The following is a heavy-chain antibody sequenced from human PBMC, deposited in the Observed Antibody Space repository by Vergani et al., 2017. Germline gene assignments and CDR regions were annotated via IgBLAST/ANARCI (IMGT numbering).Heavy chain of an antibody. Sequence: EVQLVQSGAEVKKPGESLKISCKGSEYSFTSYWIGWVRQMPGKGLEWMGIIYPGDSDTRYSPSFQGQVTISVDKSISTAYLQWSSLKASDTAMYYCARSPSWFGELSYFDYWGQGTLVTVSS. J-gene: IGHJ4*02. D-gene: IGHD3-10*01. V-gene: IGHV5-51*03. CDR3: ARSPSWFGELSYFDY. CDR1: EYSFTSYW. CDR2: IYPGDSDT.